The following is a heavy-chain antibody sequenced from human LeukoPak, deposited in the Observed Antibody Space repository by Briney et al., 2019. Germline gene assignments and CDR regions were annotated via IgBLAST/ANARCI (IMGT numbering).Heavy chain of an antibody. D-gene: IGHD5-24*01. Sequence: PGGSLRLSCAASGFTFKSYAMIRVRQAPGKGLESVSSISTAGDRTYYTDSVKGRFAISRDNSKNTLYLQMNSLRAEDTAVYYCAKILERELQYYYYGMDVWGQGTTVTVSS. J-gene: IGHJ6*02. CDR1: GFTFKSYA. CDR3: AKILERELQYYYYGMDV. V-gene: IGHV3-23*01. CDR2: ISTAGDRT.